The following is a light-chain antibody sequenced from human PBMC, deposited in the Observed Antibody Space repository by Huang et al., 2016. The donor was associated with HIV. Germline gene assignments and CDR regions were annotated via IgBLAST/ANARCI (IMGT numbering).Light chain of an antibody. CDR3: QQYYSIPWT. V-gene: IGKV4-1*01. CDR1: QSVLYSSNNKNY. CDR2: WAS. J-gene: IGKJ1*01. Sequence: DIVMTQSPDSLAVSLGERATIDCKSSQSVLYSSNNKNYLAWYQQKSGQSPKLLIYWASTRESGVPDRFSGSGSGTDFTLTISSLQAEDVAVYFCQQYYSIPWTFGQGTKVEVK.